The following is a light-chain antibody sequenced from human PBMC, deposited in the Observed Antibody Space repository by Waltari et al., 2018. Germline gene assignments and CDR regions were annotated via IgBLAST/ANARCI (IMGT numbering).Light chain of an antibody. V-gene: IGLV2-14*03. CDR3: CSYSRTNIVI. J-gene: IGLJ2*01. Sequence: QSALTQPASVSGSPGQSITIPCTGTSHDIGTYNRVPWYQQRPGQAPNLIIYDVNRRPSGVSLRFSGSKSDNTASLTVSGLQAEDEAEYYCCSYSRTNIVIFGGGTKLTVL. CDR2: DVN. CDR1: SHDIGTYNR.